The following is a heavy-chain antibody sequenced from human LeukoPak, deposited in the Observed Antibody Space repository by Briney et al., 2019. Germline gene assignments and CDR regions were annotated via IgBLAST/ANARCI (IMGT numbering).Heavy chain of an antibody. CDR3: ARDQCSGYEYCSREDY. J-gene: IGHJ4*02. V-gene: IGHV3-30*02. D-gene: IGHD5-12*01. CDR1: GFTFSSYG. Sequence: GGSLRLSCAASGFTFSSYGMHWVRQAPGKGLEWVAFIRYDGSNKYYADSVKGRFTISRDNSKNTLYLQMNSLRAEDTAVYYCARDQCSGYEYCSREDYWGQGTLVTVSS. CDR2: IRYDGSNK.